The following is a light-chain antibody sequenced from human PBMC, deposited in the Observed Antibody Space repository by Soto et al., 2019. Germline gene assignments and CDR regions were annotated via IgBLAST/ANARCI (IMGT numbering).Light chain of an antibody. Sequence: SYELTQPSSVSVSPGQTARITCSGVVLAKKYARWFQQKPGQAPVLVIYKDSERPSGIPERFSGSSSGTTVTLTISGAQVEDEADYYCYSAADNIVVFGGGTKLTVL. CDR3: YSAADNIVV. CDR2: KDS. CDR1: VLAKKY. J-gene: IGLJ2*01. V-gene: IGLV3-27*01.